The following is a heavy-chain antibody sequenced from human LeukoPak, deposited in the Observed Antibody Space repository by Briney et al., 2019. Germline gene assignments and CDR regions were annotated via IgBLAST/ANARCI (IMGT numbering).Heavy chain of an antibody. Sequence: SETLSLTCTVSGGSISSYYWSWIRQPAGKGLEWIGRIHTSGSTNYSPSLKSRVTMSVDTSKNQFSLKLSSVTAADTPVYYCARDRYYYDSSARYFDYWGQGTLVTVSS. V-gene: IGHV4-4*07. D-gene: IGHD3-22*01. J-gene: IGHJ4*02. CDR1: GGSISSYY. CDR3: ARDRYYYDSSARYFDY. CDR2: IHTSGST.